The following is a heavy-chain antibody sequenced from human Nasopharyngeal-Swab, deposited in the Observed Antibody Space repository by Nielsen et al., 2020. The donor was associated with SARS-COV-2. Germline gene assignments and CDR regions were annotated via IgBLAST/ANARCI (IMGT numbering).Heavy chain of an antibody. J-gene: IGHJ4*02. CDR1: GFTFSSYG. D-gene: IGHD6-13*01. Sequence: GGSLRLSCAASGFTFSSYGMHWVRQAPGKGLEWVAVISYDGSNKYYADSVKGRFTISRDNSKNTLYLQMNSLSAEDTAVYYCAKDMGIADDSFDYWGQGTLVTVSS. CDR2: ISYDGSNK. CDR3: AKDMGIADDSFDY. V-gene: IGHV3-30*18.